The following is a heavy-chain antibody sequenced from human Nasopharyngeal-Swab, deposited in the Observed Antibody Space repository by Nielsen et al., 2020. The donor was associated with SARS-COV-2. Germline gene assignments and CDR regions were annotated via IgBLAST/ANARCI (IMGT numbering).Heavy chain of an antibody. D-gene: IGHD1-26*01. J-gene: IGHJ4*02. V-gene: IGHV5-51*01. Sequence: GGSLRLSCKGSGYSFTSYWIGWVRQMPGKGLEWMGIIYPGDSDTRYSPSFQGQVTISADKSISTAYLQWSSLKASDSAMYYCARRRGSYYVLDYWGQGTLVTVSS. CDR2: IYPGDSDT. CDR1: GYSFTSYW. CDR3: ARRRGSYYVLDY.